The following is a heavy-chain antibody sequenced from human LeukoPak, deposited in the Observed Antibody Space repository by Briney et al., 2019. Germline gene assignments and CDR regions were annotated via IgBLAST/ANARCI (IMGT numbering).Heavy chain of an antibody. V-gene: IGHV3-7*01. J-gene: IGHJ4*02. CDR1: GFTFSSYW. D-gene: IGHD5-18*01. CDR3: ARDPGYSYGYSYAYYFDY. CDR2: IKQDGSEK. Sequence: GGSLRLSCAASGFTFSSYWMSWVRQAPGKGLEWVANIKQDGSEKYYVDSVKGRFTISRDNAKNSLYLQMNSLRAEDTAVYYCARDPGYSYGYSYAYYFDYWGQGTLVTVSS.